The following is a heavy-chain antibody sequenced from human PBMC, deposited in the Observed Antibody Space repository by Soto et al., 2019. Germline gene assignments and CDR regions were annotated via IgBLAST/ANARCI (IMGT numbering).Heavy chain of an antibody. V-gene: IGHV3-53*01. CDR3: AKDARRSGIVGQWVA. Sequence: PGGSLRLSCAASGFTVSSNYMSWVRQAPGKGLEWVSVIYSGVSTYYAESVKGRFTISRDNSKNTLFLQMKSLRAADTAVYYCAKDARRSGIVGQWVAWGQGTLVTVSS. D-gene: IGHD1-26*01. J-gene: IGHJ5*02. CDR2: IYSGVST. CDR1: GFTVSSNY.